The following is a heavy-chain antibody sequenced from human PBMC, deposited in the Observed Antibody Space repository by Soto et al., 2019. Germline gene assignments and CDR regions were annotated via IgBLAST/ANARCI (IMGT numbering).Heavy chain of an antibody. CDR1: GFAFTNAW. D-gene: IGHD4-17*01. CDR3: PTARGTYGAEYFQH. Sequence: PGGSLRLSCAASGFAFTNAWMSWVRQAPGRGLEWVGRIKSKTDGRTTDYAAHVKGRITISRDDSKNTLYLQMNSMKTEDTAVYYCPTARGTYGAEYFQHWGQGTLVTVSS. V-gene: IGHV3-15*01. J-gene: IGHJ1*01. CDR2: IKSKTDGRTT.